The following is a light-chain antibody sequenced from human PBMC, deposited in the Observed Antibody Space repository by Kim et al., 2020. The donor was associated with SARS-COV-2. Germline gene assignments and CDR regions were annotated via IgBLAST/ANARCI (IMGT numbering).Light chain of an antibody. CDR3: CSYAGSSTF. J-gene: IGLJ1*01. CDR1: SSDVGSYNF. V-gene: IGLV2-23*02. Sequence: PGQSITISCTGTSSDVGSYNFVSWYQQHPGKAPKLMIFEVSKRPSGVSNRFSGSKSGNSASLTISGLQAEDEADYYCCSYAGSSTFFGTGTKVTVL. CDR2: EVS.